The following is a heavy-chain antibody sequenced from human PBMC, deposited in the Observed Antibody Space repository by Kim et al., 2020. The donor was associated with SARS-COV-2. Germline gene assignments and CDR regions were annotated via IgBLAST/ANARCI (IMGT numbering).Heavy chain of an antibody. CDR2: TYYRSKWYN. V-gene: IGHV6-1*01. CDR1: GDSVSSNSAA. Sequence: SQTLSLTCAISGDSVSSNSAAWNWIRQSPSRGLEWLGRTYYRSKWYNDYAVSVKSRITINPDTSKNQFSLQLNSVTPEDTAVYYCARDGWTVPRIAVAGGMDVWGQGTTVTVSS. CDR3: ARDGWTVPRIAVAGGMDV. J-gene: IGHJ6*02. D-gene: IGHD6-19*01.